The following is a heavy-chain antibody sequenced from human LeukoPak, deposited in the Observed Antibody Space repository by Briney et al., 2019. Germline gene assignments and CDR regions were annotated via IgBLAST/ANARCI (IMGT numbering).Heavy chain of an antibody. V-gene: IGHV1-18*01. CDR3: ARDRGGSGPVMGYYYYGMDV. Sequence: ASVKVSCKASGYTFTSYGISWVRQAPGQGLEWMGWISAYNGNTNYAQKLQGRVTMTTDTSTSTDYMELRSLRSDDTAVYYCARDRGGSGPVMGYYYYGMDVWGQGTTVTVSS. J-gene: IGHJ6*02. CDR2: ISAYNGNT. CDR1: GYTFTSYG. D-gene: IGHD6-25*01.